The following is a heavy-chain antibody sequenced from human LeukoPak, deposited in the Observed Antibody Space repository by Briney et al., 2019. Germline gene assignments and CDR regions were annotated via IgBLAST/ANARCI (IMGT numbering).Heavy chain of an antibody. J-gene: IGHJ4*02. V-gene: IGHV1-69*06. D-gene: IGHD2-15*01. Sequence: SVKVSCKASGGTFSSYAISWVRQAPGQGLEWMGGIIPIFSTANYAQKFQGRVTITADKSTSTAYMELSSLRSEDTAVYYCAQTSLGYCSGGSCYPHYWGQGTLVTVSS. CDR2: IIPIFSTA. CDR3: AQTSLGYCSGGSCYPHY. CDR1: GGTFSSYA.